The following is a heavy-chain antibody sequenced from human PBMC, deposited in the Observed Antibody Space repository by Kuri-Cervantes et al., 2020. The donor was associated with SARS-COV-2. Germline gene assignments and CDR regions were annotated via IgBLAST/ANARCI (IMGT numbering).Heavy chain of an antibody. CDR1: GFTFSSYA. CDR2: ISYDGSNK. J-gene: IGHJ4*02. V-gene: IGHV3-30-3*01. Sequence: GESLKISCAASGFTFSSYAMHWVCQAPGKGLEWVAVISYDGSNKYYADSVKGRFTISRDNSKNTLYLQMNSLRAEDTAVYYSAKEERTAFDYWGQGTLVTVSS. CDR3: AKEERTAFDY.